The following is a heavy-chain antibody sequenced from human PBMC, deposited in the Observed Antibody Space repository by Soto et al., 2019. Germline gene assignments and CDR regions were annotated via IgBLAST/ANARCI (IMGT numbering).Heavy chain of an antibody. J-gene: IGHJ4*02. CDR3: ARDRHSDSLGYYCDY. CDR2: INPNSGGI. CDR1: GYTFTAYY. V-gene: IGHV1-2*02. D-gene: IGHD2-21*02. Sequence: ASVKVSCKTSGYTFTAYYIHWVRQAPGQGLEWMGWINPNSGGINYAQKFQGRVTMTRDTSMRTGYMELSSLRSDDTAVYYCARDRHSDSLGYYCDYWGQGTPVTVSS.